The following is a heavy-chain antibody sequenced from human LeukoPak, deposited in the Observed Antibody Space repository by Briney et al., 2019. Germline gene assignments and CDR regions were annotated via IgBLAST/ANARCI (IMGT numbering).Heavy chain of an antibody. J-gene: IGHJ4*02. D-gene: IGHD4-11*01. V-gene: IGHV3-21*01. CDR3: ARDQGTVTNY. CDR2: ISSSSSYI. CDR1: GFTFSSYS. Sequence: GGSLRLSCAASGFTFSSYSMNWVRQAPGKGLEWVSSISSSSSYIYYADSVKGRFTISRDKAKNSLYLQMNSLRAEDTAVYYCARDQGTVTNYWGQGTLVTVSS.